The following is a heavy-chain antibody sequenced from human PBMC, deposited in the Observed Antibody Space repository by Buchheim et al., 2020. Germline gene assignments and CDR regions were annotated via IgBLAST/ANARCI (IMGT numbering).Heavy chain of an antibody. CDR2: ISSIVSSV. CDR3: ARDRGYCTGAVCFGFDN. Sequence: VESGGGMQQPGGSLRLSCVASGFQMSDYNMNWVRQAPGKGLEWISYISSIVSSVYYADSVKGRFTVSRDDAKNSLSLHLDSLRAGDTAVYYCARDRGYCTGAVCFGFDNWGQGT. D-gene: IGHD3-3*01. CDR1: GFQMSDYN. J-gene: IGHJ4*02. V-gene: IGHV3-48*01.